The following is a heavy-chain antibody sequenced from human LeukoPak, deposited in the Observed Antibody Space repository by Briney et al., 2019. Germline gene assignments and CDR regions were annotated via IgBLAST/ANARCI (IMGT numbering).Heavy chain of an antibody. CDR1: GGSISSYY. Sequence: PSETLSLTCTVSGGSISSYYWSWIRQPPGKGLEWIGYIYYSGSTNYNPSLKSRVTISVDTSKNQFSLKLGSVTAADTAVYYCARAGYGFDYWGQGTLVTVSS. CDR3: ARAGYGFDY. V-gene: IGHV4-59*01. CDR2: IYYSGST. D-gene: IGHD5-18*01. J-gene: IGHJ4*02.